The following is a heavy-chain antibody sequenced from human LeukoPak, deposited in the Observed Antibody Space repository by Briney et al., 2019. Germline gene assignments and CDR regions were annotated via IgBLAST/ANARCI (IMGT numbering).Heavy chain of an antibody. CDR3: ARLPSYYDILTGYSEFDY. V-gene: IGHV7-81*01. CDR1: GYSVTTYG. J-gene: IGHJ4*02. Sequence: ASVKVSCKASGYSVTTYGMNWVPQAPGQRLEWTGWFNTYTGNRTYAQGFTGRFVFSMDTSASIAYMQISSLKAEDMAMYYCARLPSYYDILTGYSEFDYWGQGTLVTVSS. CDR2: FNTYTGNR. D-gene: IGHD3-9*01.